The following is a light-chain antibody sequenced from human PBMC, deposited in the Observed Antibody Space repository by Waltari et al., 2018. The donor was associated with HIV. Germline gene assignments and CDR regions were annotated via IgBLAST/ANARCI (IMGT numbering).Light chain of an antibody. Sequence: QAGLAQPPSVSADLDLTAKLTCSGNENNVGYQGAAWLQHHQGHPPKLLTYRNDGRPSGVADSVSASMSGDTASLIISGREPEDEADYYCLAGDTAFSGWVFGSGTHLIV. CDR2: RND. CDR1: ENNVGYQG. J-gene: IGLJ3*02. CDR3: LAGDTAFSGWV. V-gene: IGLV10-54*04.